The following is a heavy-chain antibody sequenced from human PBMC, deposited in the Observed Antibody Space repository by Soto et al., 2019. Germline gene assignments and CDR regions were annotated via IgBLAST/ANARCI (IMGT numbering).Heavy chain of an antibody. V-gene: IGHV1-69*06. CDR1: GGTFSSYA. Sequence: QVQLVQSGAEVKKPGSSVKVSCKASGGTFSSYAISWVRQAPGQGLEWMGGIIPIFGTANYAQKFQGRFTITADKSTSTAYMELSSLRSEDTAVYYCARDPPGPHYYYYYGMDVWGQGTTVTVSS. CDR2: IIPIFGTA. J-gene: IGHJ6*02. CDR3: ARDPPGPHYYYYYGMDV.